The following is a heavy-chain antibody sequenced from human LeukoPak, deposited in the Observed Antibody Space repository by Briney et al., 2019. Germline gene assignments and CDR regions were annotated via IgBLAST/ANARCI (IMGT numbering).Heavy chain of an antibody. D-gene: IGHD1-26*01. V-gene: IGHV1-8*01. J-gene: IGHJ3*02. Sequence: ASVKVSCKASGYTFTSYDINWVRQATGQGLEWMGWMNPNSGNTGYAQKFQGRVTMTEDTSTDTAYMELSSLRSEDTAVYYCATESYSGSYLYAFDIWGQGTMVTVSS. CDR2: MNPNSGNT. CDR1: GYTFTSYD. CDR3: ATESYSGSYLYAFDI.